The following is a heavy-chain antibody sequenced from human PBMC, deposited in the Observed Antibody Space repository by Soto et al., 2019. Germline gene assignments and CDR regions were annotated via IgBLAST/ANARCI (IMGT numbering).Heavy chain of an antibody. CDR2: IYYSGST. CDR1: GGSISSYY. V-gene: IGHV4-59*08. CDR3: ARGLGTPPNRLDP. D-gene: IGHD7-27*01. Sequence: SETLSLTCTVSGGSISSYYWSWIRQPPGKGLEWIGYIYYSGSTNYNPSLKSRVTISVDTSKNQFSLKLSSVTAADTAVYYCARGLGTPPNRLDPWGQGTLVTVSS. J-gene: IGHJ5*02.